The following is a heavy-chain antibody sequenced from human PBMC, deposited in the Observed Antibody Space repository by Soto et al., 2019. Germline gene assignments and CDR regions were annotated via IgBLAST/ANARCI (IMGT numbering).Heavy chain of an antibody. CDR2: ISAYNGNT. CDR1: GYTFSSYH. J-gene: IGHJ4*02. CDR3: ARDLPPVDY. V-gene: IGHV1-18*01. Sequence: QIQLVQSGAEVKKPGASVKVSCKASGYTFSSYHITWVRQAPGQGLEWMGWISAYNGNTNYAQNLQGRVTMTTDPPTSTAYRELRSLRSDDTAVHYCARDLPPVDYGGQGTLVTVSS.